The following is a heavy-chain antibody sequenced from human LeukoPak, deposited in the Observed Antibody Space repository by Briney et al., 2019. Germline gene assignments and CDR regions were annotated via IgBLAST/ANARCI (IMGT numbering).Heavy chain of an antibody. Sequence: KVXCXASXGTFSXYXISWVRQAPGQGLEWMGGIIPIFGTANYAQKFQGRVTITADESTSTAYMELSSLRSEDTAVYYCARVQRYYYGMDVWGQGTTVTVSS. CDR3: ARVQRYYYGMDV. CDR2: IIPIFGTA. V-gene: IGHV1-69*01. J-gene: IGHJ6*02. CDR1: XGTFSXYX.